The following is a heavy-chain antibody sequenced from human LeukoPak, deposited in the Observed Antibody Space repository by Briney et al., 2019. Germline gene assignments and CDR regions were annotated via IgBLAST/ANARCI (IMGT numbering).Heavy chain of an antibody. CDR1: GYTFTGYY. CDR2: INPNSGDT. Sequence: ASVKVSCKASGYTFTGYYMHWVRQAPGQGLEWMGWINPNSGDTNYAQKFQGRVTMTRDTSVSTAYMELSRLRSDDTAVYYCARVRYRLAETYIDYWGQGTLVTVSS. D-gene: IGHD3-16*01. J-gene: IGHJ4*02. CDR3: ARVRYRLAETYIDY. V-gene: IGHV1-2*02.